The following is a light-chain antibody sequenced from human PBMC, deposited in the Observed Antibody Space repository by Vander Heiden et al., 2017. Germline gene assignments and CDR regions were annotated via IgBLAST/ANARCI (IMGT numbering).Light chain of an antibody. CDR3: QQRVNCLPLT. CDR1: QCISSS. J-gene: IGKJ4*01. CDR2: DAS. Sequence: VLSQPSATLSVYAGERVTLSARASQCISSSLAWYEQKPGQAPRLLLYDASKRATGIPARLSGSRSGTDFPLTISSLEPEDFAVYYCQQRVNCLPLTFRYWIRVEI. V-gene: IGKV3-11*01.